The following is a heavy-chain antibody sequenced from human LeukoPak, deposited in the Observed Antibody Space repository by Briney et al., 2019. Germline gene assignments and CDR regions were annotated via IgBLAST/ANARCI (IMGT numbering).Heavy chain of an antibody. V-gene: IGHV4-34*01. CDR2: INHSGST. Sequence: SEXXSLTCAVYGGSFSGYYWSWIRQPPGKGLEWIGEINHSGSTNYNPSLKSRVTISVDTSKNQFSLKLSSVTAADTAVYYCARVRSGAAAGRWEIYYYYYYMDVWGKGTTVTVSS. J-gene: IGHJ6*03. CDR1: GGSFSGYY. D-gene: IGHD6-13*01. CDR3: ARVRSGAAAGRWEIYYYYYYMDV.